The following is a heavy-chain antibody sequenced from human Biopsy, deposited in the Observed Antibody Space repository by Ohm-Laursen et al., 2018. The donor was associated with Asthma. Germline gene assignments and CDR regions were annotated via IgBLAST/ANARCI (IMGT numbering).Heavy chain of an antibody. D-gene: IGHD6-6*01. J-gene: IGHJ6*02. CDR1: GFTFSSSG. Sequence: SLRLSCSASGFTFSSSGMHWVRQAPGKGLEWVALIWYDRSNKNYADSVKGRFTVSRDNSKNTLYLQMNSLRAEDTAVYYCARKIAARGAMDVWGQGTTVTVSS. V-gene: IGHV3-33*01. CDR3: ARKIAARGAMDV. CDR2: IWYDRSNK.